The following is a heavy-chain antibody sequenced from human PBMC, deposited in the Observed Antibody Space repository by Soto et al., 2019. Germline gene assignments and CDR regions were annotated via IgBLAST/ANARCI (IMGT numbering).Heavy chain of an antibody. J-gene: IGHJ4*02. Sequence: ASVKVSCKASGYTFTSYAMHWVRQAPGQRLEWMGWINAGNGNTKYSQKFQGRLTITKDTSKNQVVLTMTNMDPVDTATYYCAHTGDSSGYYYGYFDYWGQGTPVTVSS. CDR1: GYTFTSYA. CDR2: INAGNGNT. CDR3: AHTGDSSGYYYGYFDY. V-gene: IGHV1-3*01. D-gene: IGHD3-22*01.